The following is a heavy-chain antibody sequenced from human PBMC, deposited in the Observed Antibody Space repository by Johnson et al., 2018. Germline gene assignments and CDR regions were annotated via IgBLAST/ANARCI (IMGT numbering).Heavy chain of an antibody. Sequence: QVQLVESGGGVVQPGRSLGLSCAASGFIFHDYAIHWVRQAPGKGPQWVAVISYDGSNKYYADSVKGRFTISRDNSKNTLYLQMNSLRAEDTAVYHCARDGCYYDSDGSYYFYYYLDVWGRGTTVTVSS. V-gene: IGHV3-30*03. CDR1: GFIFHDYA. D-gene: IGHD3-22*01. J-gene: IGHJ6*03. CDR2: ISYDGSNK. CDR3: ARDGCYYDSDGSYYFYYYLDV.